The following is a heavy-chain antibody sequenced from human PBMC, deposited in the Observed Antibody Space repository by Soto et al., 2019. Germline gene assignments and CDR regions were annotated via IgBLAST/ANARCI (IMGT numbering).Heavy chain of an antibody. CDR3: AKFQKYGDYAPLPYFDY. D-gene: IGHD4-17*01. CDR1: GFTFSSYA. V-gene: IGHV3-23*01. Sequence: PGGSLRLSCAASGFTFSSYAMSWVRQAPGKGLEWVSAISGSGGSSYYADSVKGRFTISRDNSKNTLYLQMSLRAEDTAVYYSAKFQKYGDYAPLPYFDYWGQGTLVTVSS. CDR2: ISGSGGSS. J-gene: IGHJ4*02.